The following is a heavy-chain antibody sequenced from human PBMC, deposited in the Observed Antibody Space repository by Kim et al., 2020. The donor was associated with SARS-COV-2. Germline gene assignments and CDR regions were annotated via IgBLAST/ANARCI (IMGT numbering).Heavy chain of an antibody. CDR2: IYHSGST. V-gene: IGHV4-4*02. Sequence: SETLSLTCAVSGGSISSSNWWSWVRQPPGKGLEWIGEIYHSGSTNYNPSLKSRVTISVDKSKNQFSLKLSSVTAADTAVYYCARGGSGWYYRPKGDWFDPWGQATLVTVSS. J-gene: IGHJ5*02. CDR1: GGSISSSNW. CDR3: ARGGSGWYYRPKGDWFDP. D-gene: IGHD6-19*01.